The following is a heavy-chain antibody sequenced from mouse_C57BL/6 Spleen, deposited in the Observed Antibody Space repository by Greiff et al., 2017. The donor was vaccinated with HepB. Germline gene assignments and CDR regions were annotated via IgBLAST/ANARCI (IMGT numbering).Heavy chain of an antibody. CDR1: GYAFTNYL. Sequence: VQVVESGAELVRPGTSVKVSCKASGYAFTNYLIEWVKQRPGQGLEWIGVINPGSGGTNYNEKFKGKATLTADKSSSTAYMQLSSLTSEDSAVYFCARSAELGRGVFDYWGQGTTLTVSS. V-gene: IGHV1-54*01. CDR2: INPGSGGT. D-gene: IGHD4-1*01. J-gene: IGHJ2*01. CDR3: ARSAELGRGVFDY.